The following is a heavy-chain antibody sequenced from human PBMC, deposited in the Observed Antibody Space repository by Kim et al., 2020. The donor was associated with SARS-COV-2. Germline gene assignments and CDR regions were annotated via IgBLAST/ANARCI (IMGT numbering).Heavy chain of an antibody. Sequence: STNYTPSLKSRVTISVDTSKNQFSLKLSSVTAADTAVYYCAREYGGTFDYWGQGTLVTVSS. D-gene: IGHD3-16*01. CDR3: AREYGGTFDY. CDR2: ST. V-gene: IGHV4-59*01. J-gene: IGHJ4*02.